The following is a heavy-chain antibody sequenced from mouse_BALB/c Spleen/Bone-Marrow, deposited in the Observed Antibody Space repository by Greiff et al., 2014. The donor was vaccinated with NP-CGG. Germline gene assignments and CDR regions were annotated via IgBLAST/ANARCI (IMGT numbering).Heavy chain of an antibody. D-gene: IGHD1-1*01. CDR3: AIYYYGSSGFAY. CDR2: IDPANGNT. Sequence: VQLQQSVAELVKPGASVKLSCTASGFNIKDTYMHWVKQRPEQGLEWIGWIDPANGNTKYDPKFQGKATITADTSSNTAYLQLSSLTSEDTAVYYCAIYYYGSSGFAYWGQGTLVTVSA. J-gene: IGHJ3*01. V-gene: IGHV14-3*02. CDR1: GFNIKDTY.